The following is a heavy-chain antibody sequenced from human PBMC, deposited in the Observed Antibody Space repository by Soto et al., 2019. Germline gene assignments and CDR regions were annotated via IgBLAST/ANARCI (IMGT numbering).Heavy chain of an antibody. CDR1: GSTFTDYA. J-gene: IGHJ4*02. D-gene: IGHD2-15*01. V-gene: IGHV1-3*01. CDR3: AREGAHYTPLDH. CDR2: INVGNGNT. Sequence: ASVTVSCTASGSTFTDYAIHWVRQAPGQGLEWMGWINVGNGNTGYSRKFQGRVTNARDMSASTAYIEVTSLTSEDTAIYYCAREGAHYTPLDHWGQGTLVTVSS.